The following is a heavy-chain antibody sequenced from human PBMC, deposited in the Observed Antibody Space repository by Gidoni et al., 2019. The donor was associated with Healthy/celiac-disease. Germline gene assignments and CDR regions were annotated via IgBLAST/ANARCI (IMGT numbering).Heavy chain of an antibody. Sequence: QLQLQESGPGLVKPSATLSLTCTVSGGSISSSSYYWGWIRHPPGKGLEWFGSIYYSVSTYYNPSLKSRVNISVDTSKNQFSLKLSSVTAADTAVYYCASYYYDSSGYYLDYWGQGTLVTVSS. D-gene: IGHD3-22*01. CDR1: GGSISSSSYY. CDR3: ASYYYDSSGYYLDY. CDR2: IYYSVST. V-gene: IGHV4-39*01. J-gene: IGHJ4*02.